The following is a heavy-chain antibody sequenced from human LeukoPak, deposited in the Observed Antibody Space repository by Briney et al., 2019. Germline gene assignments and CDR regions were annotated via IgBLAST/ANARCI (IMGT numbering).Heavy chain of an antibody. CDR3: AKGFLEWPFFDY. V-gene: IGHV3-23*01. CDR2: ISGSGGST. Sequence: TGGSLRLSCAASGFTFSSYAMSWVRQAPGKALEWVSAISGSGGSTYYADSVKDRFTISRDNSKNTLYLQMNSLRAEDTAVYYCAKGFLEWPFFDYWGQGTLVTVSS. D-gene: IGHD3-3*01. CDR1: GFTFSSYA. J-gene: IGHJ4*02.